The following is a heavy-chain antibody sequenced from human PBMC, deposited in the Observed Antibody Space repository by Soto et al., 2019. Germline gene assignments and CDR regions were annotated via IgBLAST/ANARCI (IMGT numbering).Heavy chain of an antibody. CDR2: ISYDGSNK. CDR3: AKRVGFDYGVYSDYFDY. Sequence: QVQLVESGGGVVQPGRSLRLSCAASGLTFSSYGIHWVRQAPGKGLEWVAVISYDGSNKYYADSVKGRFTISRDNSKHQLYQQMNSLRAEGTAVYYCAKRVGFDYGVYSDYFDYWGQGTLVTVSS. D-gene: IGHD4-17*01. J-gene: IGHJ4*02. V-gene: IGHV3-30*18. CDR1: GLTFSSYG.